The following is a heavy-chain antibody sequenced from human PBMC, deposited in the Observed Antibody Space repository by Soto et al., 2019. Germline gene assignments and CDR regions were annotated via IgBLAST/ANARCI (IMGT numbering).Heavy chain of an antibody. Sequence: EVQLVESGGGLVQPGGSLRLSCAGSSLTFSSFWMHWLRQAPGKGLMWVSRIDSDGNNTTYADSMKGRFTISRDNAKNTLYLQMNTLRDEDTAVYYCARGDSTSCYSWGQGILVTVSS. CDR1: SLTFSSFW. CDR3: ARGDSTSCYS. V-gene: IGHV3-74*01. J-gene: IGHJ5*02. D-gene: IGHD2-2*01. CDR2: IDSDGNNT.